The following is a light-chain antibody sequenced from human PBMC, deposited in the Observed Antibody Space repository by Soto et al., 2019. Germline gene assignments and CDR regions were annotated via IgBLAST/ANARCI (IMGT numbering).Light chain of an antibody. CDR1: QNISRF. CDR2: GVS. CDR3: QQSYNSPLT. Sequence: DIQMTQSPSSLSAAVGDRVTITFRSSQNISRFLNWYQQKQGRAPNLLIYGVSTLQVGVPSRFSGSGFGTDFSLTISSLQPADFGTYFCQQSYNSPLTFGQGTKVDIK. V-gene: IGKV1-39*01. J-gene: IGKJ1*01.